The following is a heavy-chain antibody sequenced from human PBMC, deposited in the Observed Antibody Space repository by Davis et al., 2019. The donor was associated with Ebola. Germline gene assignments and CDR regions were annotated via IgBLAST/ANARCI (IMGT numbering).Heavy chain of an antibody. Sequence: SETLSLTCVVSGDSISTVDYSWSWIRQPPGKGLEWIGYIYYSGRTNYNPSLKSRVTISVDTSKNQFSLKLSSVTAADTAVYYCARVHSSGPKFDYWGQGTLVTVSS. CDR2: IYYSGRT. V-gene: IGHV4-61*08. CDR1: GDSISTVDYS. J-gene: IGHJ4*02. D-gene: IGHD3-22*01. CDR3: ARVHSSGPKFDY.